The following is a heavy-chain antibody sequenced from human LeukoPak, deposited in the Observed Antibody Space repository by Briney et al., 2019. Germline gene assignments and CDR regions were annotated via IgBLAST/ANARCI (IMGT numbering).Heavy chain of an antibody. CDR3: ARDLPAGDWFDP. D-gene: IGHD2-2*01. CDR1: GFTFSSYW. J-gene: IGHJ5*02. CDR2: IKQDGSEK. V-gene: IGHV3-7*05. Sequence: GGSLRLSCATSGFTFSSYWMSWVRQAPGKGLEWVANIKQDGSEKYYVDSVKGRFTISRDNAKSSLYLQMNSLRAEDTAVYYCARDLPAGDWFDPWGQGTLVTVSS.